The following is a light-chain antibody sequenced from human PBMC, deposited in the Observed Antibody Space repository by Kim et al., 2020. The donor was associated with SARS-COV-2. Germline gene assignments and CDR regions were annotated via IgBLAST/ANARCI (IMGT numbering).Light chain of an antibody. CDR3: NSRDSNDNVV. Sequence: VALGQTVRITCQGDSLRSYYATWYQQKPGQPPILVIYGKNNRPSGIPDRFSGSSSGNTASLTITGTQAGDEADYYCNSRDSNDNVVFGGGTKVTVL. V-gene: IGLV3-19*01. CDR1: SLRSYY. J-gene: IGLJ2*01. CDR2: GKN.